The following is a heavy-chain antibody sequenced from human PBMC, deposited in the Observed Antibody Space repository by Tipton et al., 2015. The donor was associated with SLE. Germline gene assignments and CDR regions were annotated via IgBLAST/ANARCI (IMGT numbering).Heavy chain of an antibody. V-gene: IGHV4-59*12. CDR2: IHYSGRT. D-gene: IGHD6-19*01. J-gene: IGHJ2*01. Sequence: TLSLTCFVSGGSMRNYYWSWLRQSPGKGLEWIGYIHYSGRTNYNPSLKSRVTISIDTSKNQFSLKLNSVTAADTAVHYCARGVRIAVVKGWYFDLWGRGTLVTVSS. CDR3: ARGVRIAVVKGWYFDL. CDR1: GGSMRNYY.